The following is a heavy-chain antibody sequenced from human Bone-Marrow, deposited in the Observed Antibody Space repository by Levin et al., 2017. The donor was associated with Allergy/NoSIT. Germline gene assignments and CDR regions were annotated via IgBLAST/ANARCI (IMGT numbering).Heavy chain of an antibody. D-gene: IGHD2-21*02. V-gene: IGHV3-23*01. CDR1: GFTFSNYP. J-gene: IGHJ4*02. Sequence: GESLKISCEVSGFTFSNYPMSWVRQSPGKGLEWVSAIRGGGDYIHYADSVKGRFTISRDNSKNTLYLQMNSLRVEDTAIYFCAKDGGYSFVTADGYFDSWGQGALVTVSS. CDR3: AKDGGYSFVTADGYFDS. CDR2: IRGGGDYI.